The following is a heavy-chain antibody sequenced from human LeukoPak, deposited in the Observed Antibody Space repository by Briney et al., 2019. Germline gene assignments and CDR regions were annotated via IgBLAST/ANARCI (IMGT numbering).Heavy chain of an antibody. J-gene: IGHJ4*02. CDR1: GYSISSGYY. D-gene: IGHD3-22*01. Sequence: SETLSLTCTVSGYSISSGYYWGWIRQPPGKGLEWIGEINHTGSTNYNPSLKSRVTMSVDTSKNQFSLRLSSVTAADTAVYFCCHDSSGYYPRNWGQGTLVTVSS. V-gene: IGHV4-38-2*02. CDR2: INHTGST. CDR3: CHDSSGYYPRN.